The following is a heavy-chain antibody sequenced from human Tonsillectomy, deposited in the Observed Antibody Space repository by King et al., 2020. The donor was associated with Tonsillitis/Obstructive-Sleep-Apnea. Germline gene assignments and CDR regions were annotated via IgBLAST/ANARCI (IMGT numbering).Heavy chain of an antibody. D-gene: IGHD5-18*01. V-gene: IGHV3-23*04. CDR3: AKDLRGYTYGYDY. CDR2: FIGRWGST. Sequence: VQLVESGGVLVQPGGSLRLSCAAFGFTFSTYAMSWGRQAPGKGLEWVSAFIGRWGSTYYADSGKGRFTISRDYSKNTLYLQMNSLRAEDTAVYYCAKDLRGYTYGYDYWGQGTLVTVSS. J-gene: IGHJ4*02. CDR1: GFTFSTYA.